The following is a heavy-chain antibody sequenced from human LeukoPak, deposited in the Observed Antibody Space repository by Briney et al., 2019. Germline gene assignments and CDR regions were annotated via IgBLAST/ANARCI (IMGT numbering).Heavy chain of an antibody. D-gene: IGHD2-21*01. CDR2: IYYSGST. CDR3: AREGGEDGMDV. CDR1: GGSISSGDYH. J-gene: IGHJ6*04. V-gene: IGHV4-30-4*01. Sequence: PSQTLSLTCTVSGGSISSGDYHWSWIRQPPGKGLEWIGYIYYSGSTYYNPSLKSRVTITVDTSKNQFSLKLSSVTAADTAVYYCAREGGEDGMDVWGKGTTVTVSS.